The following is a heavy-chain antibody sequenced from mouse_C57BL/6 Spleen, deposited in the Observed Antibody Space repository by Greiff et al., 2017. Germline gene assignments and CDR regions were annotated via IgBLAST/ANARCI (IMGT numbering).Heavy chain of an antibody. CDR1: GFTFSDYY. Sequence: EVKLMESKGGLVQPGSSMKLSCTASGFTFSDYYMAWVRQVPEKGLEWVANINYDGSSTYYLDSLKSRFIISRDNAKNILYLQMSSLKSEDTATYYCARGGPAYYSYYFDYWGQGTTLTVSS. CDR2: INYDGSST. V-gene: IGHV5-16*01. J-gene: IGHJ2*01. CDR3: ARGGPAYYSYYFDY. D-gene: IGHD2-12*01.